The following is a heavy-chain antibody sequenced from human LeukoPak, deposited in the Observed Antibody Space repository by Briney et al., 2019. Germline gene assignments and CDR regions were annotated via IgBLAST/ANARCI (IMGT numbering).Heavy chain of an antibody. Sequence: GGSLRLSCAASGFTFSSYSMNWVRQAPGKGLEWVSHITASGTAMFYADSVKGRFTISRDNAKNSLYLQMNSLRDEDTAVYYCARATYYDILTGYSGGYYGMDVWGQGTTVTVSS. D-gene: IGHD3-9*01. CDR1: GFTFSSYS. CDR3: ARATYYDILTGYSGGYYGMDV. V-gene: IGHV3-48*02. J-gene: IGHJ6*02. CDR2: ITASGTAM.